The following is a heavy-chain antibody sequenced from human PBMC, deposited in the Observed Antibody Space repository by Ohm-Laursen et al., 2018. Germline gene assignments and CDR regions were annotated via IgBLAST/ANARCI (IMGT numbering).Heavy chain of an antibody. CDR2: ISAYNGNT. CDR3: AGTGSYTEYFQH. J-gene: IGHJ1*01. V-gene: IGHV1-18*01. D-gene: IGHD1-26*01. Sequence: ASVKVSCNASGYTFTSYGISWVRQAPGQGLEWMGWISAYNGNTNYAQKLQGRVTMTTDTSTSTAYMELRSLRSDDTAVYYCAGTGSYTEYFQHWGQGTLVTVSS. CDR1: GYTFTSYG.